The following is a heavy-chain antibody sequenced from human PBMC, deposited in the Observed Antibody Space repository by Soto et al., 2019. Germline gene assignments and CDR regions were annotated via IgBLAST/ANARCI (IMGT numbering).Heavy chain of an antibody. CDR2: ISHDGNTK. D-gene: IGHD3-22*01. CDR3: ARDTWSYDSTGYYVLAFDH. Sequence: GGSLRLSCAASGFTFSSYAMHWVRQAPGKGLEWVAVISHDGNTKYYADSVKGRFPISRDNSKNSVYLQMNSLRAEDTAVYYCARDTWSYDSTGYYVLAFDHWGQGTLVTVSS. J-gene: IGHJ4*02. V-gene: IGHV3-30*04. CDR1: GFTFSSYA.